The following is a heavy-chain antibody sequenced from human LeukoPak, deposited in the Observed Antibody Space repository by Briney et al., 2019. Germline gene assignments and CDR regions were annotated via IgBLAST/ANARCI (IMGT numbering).Heavy chain of an antibody. J-gene: IGHJ3*02. V-gene: IGHV6-1*01. CDR3: ANSRKTDAFDI. Sequence: SQTLSLTCDISGDSVSSNSVAWNRIRQSPSRGLEWLGRTYYKSKWYNDYAVSVKSRITINPDTSKNQFSLQLSSVTPEDTAVYYCANSRKTDAFDIWGQGTMVTVSS. CDR2: TYYKSKWYN. CDR1: GDSVSSNSVA.